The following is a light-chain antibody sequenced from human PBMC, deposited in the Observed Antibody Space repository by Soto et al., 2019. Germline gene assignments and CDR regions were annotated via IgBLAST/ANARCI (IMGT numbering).Light chain of an antibody. J-gene: IGLJ7*01. Sequence: QSALTQPASVSGSPGQSITISCTGTSSDVGSYKLVSWYQQHPGKAPKLMISEVSKRPSGISDRFSGSKSGSTASLTISGLQAEDEADYYCCSYAGNITHTVFGGGTQLTVL. CDR3: CSYAGNITHTV. CDR1: SSDVGSYKL. CDR2: EVS. V-gene: IGLV2-23*02.